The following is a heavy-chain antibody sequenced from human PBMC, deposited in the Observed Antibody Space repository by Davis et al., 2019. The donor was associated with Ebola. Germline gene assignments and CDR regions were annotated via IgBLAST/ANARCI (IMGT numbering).Heavy chain of an antibody. CDR2: IYHTGST. D-gene: IGHD6-6*01. V-gene: IGHV4-4*09. CDR3: ARFRQLGLSYYVVDV. J-gene: IGHJ6*02. CDR1: GASIRSYL. Sequence: MPSETLSLTCTVSGASIRSYLWSWIRQPPGKGLEWFGYIYHTGSTNYNPSLESRVTISVDASKNQFSLNLTSVTAADTAVYYCARFRQLGLSYYVVDVWGQGTTVTVSS.